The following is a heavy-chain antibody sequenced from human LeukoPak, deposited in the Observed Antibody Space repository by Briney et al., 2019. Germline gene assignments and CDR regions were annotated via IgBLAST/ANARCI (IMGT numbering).Heavy chain of an antibody. CDR2: IYYSGST. V-gene: IGHV4-59*08. J-gene: IGHJ4*02. CDR3: ARHGPSPSLDY. Sequence: PSETLSLTCTVSGGSISSYYWSWIRQPPGKGLEWIGYIYYSGSTNYSPSLKSRVTISVDTSKNQFSLKLSSVTAADTAVYYCARHGPSPSLDYWGREPWSPSPQ. CDR1: GGSISSYY.